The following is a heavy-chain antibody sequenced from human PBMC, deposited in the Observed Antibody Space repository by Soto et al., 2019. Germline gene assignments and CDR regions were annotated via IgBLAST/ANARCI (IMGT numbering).Heavy chain of an antibody. CDR3: ARVSWREKYGMEV. Sequence: PGGTLRLSCAGSGFTFSRYWMHGVRHAPGKGLVWVSRINSDGSSTSYADSVKGRFTISRDNAKNSLYLQMNRLRAEDTAVYYCARVSWREKYGMEVWGQGNTVTVSS. CDR2: INSDGSST. J-gene: IGHJ6*02. V-gene: IGHV3-74*01. CDR1: GFTFSRYW.